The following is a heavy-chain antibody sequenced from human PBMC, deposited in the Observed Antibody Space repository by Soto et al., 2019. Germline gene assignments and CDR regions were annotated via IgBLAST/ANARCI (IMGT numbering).Heavy chain of an antibody. CDR1: GFTFSSYG. Sequence: QVQLVESGGGVVQPGRSLRLSCAASGFTFSSYGMHWVRQAPGKGLEWVAVISYDGSNKYYADSVKGRFTISRDNSKNXLYLQMNSLRAEDTAVYYCAKIGGIYDSSGYFFGYWGQGTLVTVSS. J-gene: IGHJ4*02. V-gene: IGHV3-30*18. CDR2: ISYDGSNK. D-gene: IGHD3-22*01. CDR3: AKIGGIYDSSGYFFGY.